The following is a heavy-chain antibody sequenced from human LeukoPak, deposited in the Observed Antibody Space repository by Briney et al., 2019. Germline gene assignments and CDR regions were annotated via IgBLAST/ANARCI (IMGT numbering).Heavy chain of an antibody. CDR2: ISYDGSNK. D-gene: IGHD2-2*01. V-gene: IGHV3-30*19. CDR1: GFTFRSHG. CDR3: ARDVSDIVVVPAAYDP. J-gene: IGHJ5*02. Sequence: PGGSLRLSCAASGFTFRSHGMHWVRQAPGKGLEWVAVISYDGSNKYYADSVKGRFTISRDNSKNTLYLQMNSLRAEDTAVYYCARDVSDIVVVPAAYDPWGQGTLVTVSS.